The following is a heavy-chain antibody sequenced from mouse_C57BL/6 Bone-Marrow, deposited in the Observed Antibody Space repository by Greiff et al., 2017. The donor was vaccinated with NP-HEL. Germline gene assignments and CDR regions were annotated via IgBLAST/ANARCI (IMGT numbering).Heavy chain of an antibody. CDR3: ARPRQLRLPAWFAY. CDR2: ISSGGSYT. D-gene: IGHD3-2*02. Sequence: EVMLVESGGDLVKPGGSLKLSCAASGFTFSSYGMSWVRQTPDKRLEWVATISSGGSYTYYPDSVKGRFTISIDNAKNTLYLQMSSLKSEDTAMYYCARPRQLRLPAWFAYWGQGTLVTVSA. J-gene: IGHJ3*01. CDR1: GFTFSSYG. V-gene: IGHV5-6*02.